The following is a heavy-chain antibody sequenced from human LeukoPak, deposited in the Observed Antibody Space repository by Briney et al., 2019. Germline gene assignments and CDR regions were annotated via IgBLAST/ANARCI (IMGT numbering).Heavy chain of an antibody. CDR3: ASLVVVPVATGGSFDP. J-gene: IGHJ5*02. CDR1: GFTFSSYS. V-gene: IGHV3-48*04. CDR2: ISSSSNTI. D-gene: IGHD2-2*01. Sequence: GGSLSLSCAASGFTFSSYSMNWVRQAPGKGLEWVSYISSSSNTIYYADSVKGRFTISRDNAKNSLSLQMNSLRAEDTAVYYCASLVVVPVATGGSFDPWGQGTLVTVSS.